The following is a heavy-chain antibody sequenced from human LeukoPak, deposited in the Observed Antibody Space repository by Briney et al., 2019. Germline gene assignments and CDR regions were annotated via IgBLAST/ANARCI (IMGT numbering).Heavy chain of an antibody. CDR3: ARGPTFGLGDY. CDR2: ISSSSSYI. J-gene: IGHJ4*02. V-gene: IGHV3-21*01. D-gene: IGHD3/OR15-3a*01. CDR1: GFNFSSYS. Sequence: GGSLRLSCAASGFNFSSYSMNWVRQAPGKGLEWVSSISSSSSYIYYADSVKGRFTISRDNAKNSLYLQMNSLRAEDTAVYYCARGPTFGLGDYWGQGTLVTVSS.